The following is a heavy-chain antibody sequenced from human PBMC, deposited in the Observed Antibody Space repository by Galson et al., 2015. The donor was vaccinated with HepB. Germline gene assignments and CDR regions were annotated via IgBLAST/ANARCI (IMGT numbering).Heavy chain of an antibody. D-gene: IGHD3-22*01. J-gene: IGHJ4*02. CDR1: GFTFSSYW. V-gene: IGHV3-7*03. CDR3: ARGSTFYDGGAYYDNLDS. Sequence: SLRLSCAASGFTFSSYWMTWVRQAPGKGLEWVANINQDGAKKNYVDSVKGRFTISRDNAKNSLYLEMNSLRAEDTAMYHCARGSTFYDGGAYYDNLDSWGQGSPVTVSA. CDR2: INQDGAKK.